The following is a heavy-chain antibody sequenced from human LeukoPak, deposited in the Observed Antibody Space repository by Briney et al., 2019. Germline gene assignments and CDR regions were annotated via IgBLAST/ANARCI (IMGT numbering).Heavy chain of an antibody. V-gene: IGHV5-51*01. Sequence: GEALQISCKGSGYSFSSYWIGWVRQMPGKGREWMGFIYPGDSDTRYYPSFQGKVTISADKSISTAYLQWSSLKASDTAIYYCARRLGYSSGWYLDYWGQGTLVTVS. J-gene: IGHJ4*02. CDR2: IYPGDSDT. D-gene: IGHD6-19*01. CDR1: GYSFSSYW. CDR3: ARRLGYSSGWYLDY.